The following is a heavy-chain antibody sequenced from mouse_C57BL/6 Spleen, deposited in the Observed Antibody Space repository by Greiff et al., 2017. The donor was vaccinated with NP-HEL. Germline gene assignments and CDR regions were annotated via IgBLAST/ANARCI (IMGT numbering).Heavy chain of an antibody. CDR1: GYTFTSYW. V-gene: IGHV1-59*01. CDR2: IDPSDSYT. Sequence: QVQLQQPGAELVRPGTSVKLSCKASGYTFTSYWMHWVKQRPGQGLEWIGVIDPSDSYTNYNQKFKGKATLTVDTSSSTAYMQLSSLTSEDSAVYYCARFGSSLYYAMDYWGQGTSVTVSS. D-gene: IGHD1-1*01. J-gene: IGHJ4*01. CDR3: ARFGSSLYYAMDY.